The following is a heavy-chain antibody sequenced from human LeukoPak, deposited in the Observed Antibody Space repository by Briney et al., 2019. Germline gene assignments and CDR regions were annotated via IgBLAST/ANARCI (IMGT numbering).Heavy chain of an antibody. Sequence: GGSLRLSCAASGFTFKDYTMNWVRQAPGKGLEWVSAISGSGGSTYYADSVKGRFTISRDNSKNTLYLQMNSLGAEDTAVYYCAKDQGAVAGTDFDYWGQGTLVTVSS. J-gene: IGHJ4*02. D-gene: IGHD6-19*01. CDR1: GFTFKDYT. V-gene: IGHV3-23*01. CDR2: ISGSGGST. CDR3: AKDQGAVAGTDFDY.